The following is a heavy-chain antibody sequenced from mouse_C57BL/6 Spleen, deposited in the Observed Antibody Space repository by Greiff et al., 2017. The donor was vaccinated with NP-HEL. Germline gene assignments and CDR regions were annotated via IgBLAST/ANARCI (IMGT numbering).Heavy chain of an antibody. CDR1: GYAFSSSW. J-gene: IGHJ1*03. CDR3: ARSGHGNWYFDV. Sequence: QVQLQQSGPELVKPGASVKISCKASGYAFSSSWMNWVKQRPGKGLEWIGRIYPGDGDTNYNGKFKGKATLTADKSSSTAYMQLSSLTSEDSAVYFCARSGHGNWYFDVWGTGTTVTVSS. V-gene: IGHV1-82*01. CDR2: IYPGDGDT. D-gene: IGHD2-1*01.